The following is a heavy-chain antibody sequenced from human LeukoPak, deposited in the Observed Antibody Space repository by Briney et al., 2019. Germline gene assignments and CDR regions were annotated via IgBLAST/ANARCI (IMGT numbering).Heavy chain of an antibody. CDR1: GFTLSKAR. CDR2: IKNKTDGGTT. Sequence: NPGGSQRLLCAPCGFTLSKARMRWVRPAPAKGLEWVGRIKNKTDGGTTDYAARVKGRFTISRDDSKNTLYLQMNSLETEDTAVYYCTTARGYCSGGSCSFVDYWGQGNLVTVSS. J-gene: IGHJ4*02. CDR3: TTARGYCSGGSCSFVDY. D-gene: IGHD2-15*01. V-gene: IGHV3-15*01.